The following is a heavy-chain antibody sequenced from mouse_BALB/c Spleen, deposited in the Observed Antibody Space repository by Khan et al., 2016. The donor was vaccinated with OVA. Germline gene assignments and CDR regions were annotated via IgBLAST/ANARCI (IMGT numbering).Heavy chain of an antibody. Sequence: EAGAELVKPGASVKLSCKASGYTFTSYYMYWVKQRPGQGLEWIGEINPSNGGTNVNEKFKSKATLTVDKSSSTAYMEVSSLTSEDSAVSSCTLVGYGPPFASCGQGPLFTVSA. J-gene: IGHJ3*01. CDR2: INPSNGGT. D-gene: IGHD1-1*01. CDR3: TLVGYGPPFAS. V-gene: IGHV1S81*02. CDR1: GYTFTSYY.